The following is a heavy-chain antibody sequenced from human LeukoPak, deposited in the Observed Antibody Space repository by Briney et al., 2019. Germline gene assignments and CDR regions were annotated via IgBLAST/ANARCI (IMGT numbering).Heavy chain of an antibody. Sequence: GGSLRLSCADSGSNFEDYGMSWVRHAPGKGLEWVSGINWNGGDTDYADSVKGRFTISRDNAKNSLYLQMNSLRAEDTAVYYCARDSPERGYSYGPLDNYFDYWGQGTLVTVSS. CDR2: INWNGGDT. CDR3: ARDSPERGYSYGPLDNYFDY. CDR1: GSNFEDYG. V-gene: IGHV3-20*04. J-gene: IGHJ4*02. D-gene: IGHD5-18*01.